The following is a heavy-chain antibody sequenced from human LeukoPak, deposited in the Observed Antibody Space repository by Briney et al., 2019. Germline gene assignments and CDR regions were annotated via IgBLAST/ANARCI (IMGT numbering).Heavy chain of an antibody. CDR2: INHSGST. D-gene: IGHD3-3*01. J-gene: IGHJ6*02. CDR3: ARGGGYDFWSASYYYGMDV. Sequence: SETLSLTCTVSGGSISSGDYYWSWIRQPPGKGLEWIEKINHSGSTNYNPSLKSRVTISVDTSKNQFSLKLSSATAADTAVYYCARGGGYDFWSASYYYGMDVWGQGTTVTVSS. V-gene: IGHV4-39*07. CDR1: GGSISSGDYY.